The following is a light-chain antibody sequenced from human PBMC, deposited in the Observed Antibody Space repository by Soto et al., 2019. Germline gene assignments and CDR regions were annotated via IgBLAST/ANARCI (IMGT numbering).Light chain of an antibody. V-gene: IGKV4-1*01. CDR2: WAS. CDR3: QQYYSTPVT. CDR1: QSIFFSSNNKNY. Sequence: DIVMTQSPDSLAVSLGERATINCKSSQSIFFSSNNKNYLTWYQQKPGQPPKPLIYWASTRESGVPDRFSGSGSGTDFTLTISSPQAEDVAVYYCQQYYSTPVTFGGGTKVEIK. J-gene: IGKJ4*01.